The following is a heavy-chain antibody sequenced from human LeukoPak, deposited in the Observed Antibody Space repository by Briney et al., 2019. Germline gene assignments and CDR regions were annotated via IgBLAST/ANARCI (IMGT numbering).Heavy chain of an antibody. D-gene: IGHD2-21*01. V-gene: IGHV3-7*01. CDR3: AKVHRNYYMDV. CDR1: GFTFSSYW. Sequence: PGGSLRLSCAASGFTFSSYWMSWVRQAPGKGLEWVANMKQDGSDKYYVNSVKGRFTISRDNSKNTLYLQMNSLRAEDTAVYYCAKVHRNYYMDVWGKGTTVTISS. J-gene: IGHJ6*03. CDR2: MKQDGSDK.